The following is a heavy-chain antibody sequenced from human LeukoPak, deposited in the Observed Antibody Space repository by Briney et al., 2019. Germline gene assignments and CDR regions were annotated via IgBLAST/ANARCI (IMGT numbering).Heavy chain of an antibody. CDR1: GGSISSYY. J-gene: IGHJ4*02. CDR3: ARWDYYTRGYFDY. Sequence: SETLSLTCTVSGGSISSYYWSWIRQPPGKGLEWIGYIYYSGSTNYNPSLKSRVTISVDTSKNQFSLKLSSVTAADSAMYYCARWDYYTRGYFDYWGQGTLVTVSS. V-gene: IGHV4-59*01. D-gene: IGHD2-8*02. CDR2: IYYSGST.